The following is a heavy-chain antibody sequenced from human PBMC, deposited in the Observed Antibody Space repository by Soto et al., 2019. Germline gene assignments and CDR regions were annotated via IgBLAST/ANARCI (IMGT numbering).Heavy chain of an antibody. CDR2: MSNDGSNE. V-gene: IGHV3-30*18. J-gene: IGHJ4*02. CDR1: GFTFSHYA. Sequence: QVQLVESGGGVVQPGRSLRLSCAASGFTFSHYAMHWVRQAPGKGLEWVALMSNDGSNEYYADSVKGRFTISRDNSKNTLYLQMNSVRAEDTAVYYCAKDGCHNFDYWGRGPLVTVPS. CDR3: AKDGCHNFDY.